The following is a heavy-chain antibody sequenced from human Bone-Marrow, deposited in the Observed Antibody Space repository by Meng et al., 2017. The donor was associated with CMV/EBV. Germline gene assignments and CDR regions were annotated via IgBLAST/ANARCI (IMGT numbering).Heavy chain of an antibody. CDR1: GFTFSSYS. CDR2: ISSSSSYI. J-gene: IGHJ6*02. D-gene: IGHD3-3*01. CDR3: ARGVGTRITIFGVVLNYGMDV. V-gene: IGHV3-21*01. Sequence: GESLKISCAASGFTFSSYSMNWVRQAPGKGLEWVSSISSSSSYIYYADSVKGRFTISRDNAKNSLYLKMNSLRAEDTAVYYCARGVGTRITIFGVVLNYGMDVWGQGTTVTVSS.